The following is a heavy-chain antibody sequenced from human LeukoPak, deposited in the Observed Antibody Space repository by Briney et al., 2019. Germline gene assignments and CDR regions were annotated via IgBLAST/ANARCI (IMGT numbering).Heavy chain of an antibody. D-gene: IGHD2/OR15-2a*01. CDR2: IYSSGST. CDR3: ARESPSALLDAFDI. Sequence: PSETLSLTCTVSGGSISSYYLSWIRQPAGEELEWIGRIYSSGSTNYNPSLKSRVTMSVDTSKNQFSLKLSSVTAADTAVYYCARESPSALLDAFDIWGQGTMVTVSS. J-gene: IGHJ3*02. V-gene: IGHV4-4*07. CDR1: GGSISSYY.